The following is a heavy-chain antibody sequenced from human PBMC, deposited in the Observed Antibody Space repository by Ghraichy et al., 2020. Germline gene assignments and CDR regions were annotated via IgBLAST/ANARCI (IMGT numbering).Heavy chain of an antibody. CDR2: IKQDGSEK. D-gene: IGHD3-16*01. CDR3: ARDGVEDYVWGSHSKN. J-gene: IGHJ4*02. CDR1: GFSFSSYW. Sequence: ETLSLTCADSGFSFSSYWMSWVRQAPGKGLEWVANIKQDGSEKNYVDSVKGRFTISRDNAKNSLYLQMNSLRAEDTALYYCARDGVEDYVWGSHSKNWGQGTLVTVSS. V-gene: IGHV3-7*01.